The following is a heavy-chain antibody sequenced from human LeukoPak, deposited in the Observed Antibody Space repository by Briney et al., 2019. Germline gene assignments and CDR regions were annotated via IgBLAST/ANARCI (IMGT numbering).Heavy chain of an antibody. CDR2: ISGSGDNT. CDR1: GFTFSSYA. D-gene: IGHD4-11*01. Sequence: GGSLRLSCAASGFTFSSYATSWVRQVPGKGLEWVSVISGSGDNTYYADSVKGRFTISRDNSKNMLYLQMNSLRAEDTAVCYCAKWKYSNSGIDDYWGQGTLVTVSS. CDR3: AKWKYSNSGIDDY. J-gene: IGHJ4*02. V-gene: IGHV3-23*01.